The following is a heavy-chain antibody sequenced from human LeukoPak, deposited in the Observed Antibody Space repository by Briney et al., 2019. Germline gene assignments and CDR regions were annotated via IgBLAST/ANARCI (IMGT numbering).Heavy chain of an antibody. J-gene: IGHJ4*02. CDR2: VNPNSGNT. CDR3: ARFVVTATPGGDY. V-gene: IGHV1-8*01. D-gene: IGHD2-21*02. CDR1: GYTFTSYE. Sequence: GASVKVSCKASGYTFTSYEINWVRQATGQGLEWMGWVNPNSGNTGYAQKFQGRVTMTRNTSISTAYMELSSLRSEDTAVYYCARFVVTATPGGDYWGQGTLVTVSS.